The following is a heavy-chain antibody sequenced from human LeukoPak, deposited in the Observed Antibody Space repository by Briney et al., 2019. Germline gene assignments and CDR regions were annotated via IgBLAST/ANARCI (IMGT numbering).Heavy chain of an antibody. V-gene: IGHV1-69*04. CDR1: GGTFSSYA. J-gene: IGHJ3*02. CDR3: ARDRDELRYFDWPHAFDI. Sequence: GASVKVSCKASGGTFSSYAISWVRQAPGQGLEWMGRIIPILGIANYAQKLQGRVTITADKSTSTAYMELSSLRSEDTAVYYCARDRDELRYFDWPHAFDIWGQGTMVTVSS. D-gene: IGHD3-9*01. CDR2: IIPILGIA.